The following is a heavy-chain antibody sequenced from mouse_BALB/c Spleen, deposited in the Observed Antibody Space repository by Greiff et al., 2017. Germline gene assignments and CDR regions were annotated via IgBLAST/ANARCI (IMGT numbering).Heavy chain of an antibody. V-gene: IGHV1-4*01. CDR2: INPSSGYT. Sequence: VQLQQSGAELARPGASVKMSCKASGYTFTSYTMHWVKQRPGQGLEWIGYINPSSGYTNYNQKFKDKATLTADKSSSTAYMQLSSLTSEDSAVYYCARGAQYYYAMDYWGQGTSVTVSS. J-gene: IGHJ4*01. CDR3: ARGAQYYYAMDY. CDR1: GYTFTSYT.